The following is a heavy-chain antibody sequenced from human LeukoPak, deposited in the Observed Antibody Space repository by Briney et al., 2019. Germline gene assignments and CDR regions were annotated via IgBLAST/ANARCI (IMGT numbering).Heavy chain of an antibody. Sequence: SETLSLTCTVSSGSISDGGYYWVWIRQPPGKGLEWIGSIYYSGTSYYNPSLTNRLTISVDTSNNQFSLKLSSVTAADTAVYYCARAVMVAVAGGRFDRWGQGALVTVSS. J-gene: IGHJ4*02. CDR3: ARAVMVAVAGGRFDR. CDR2: IYYSGTS. CDR1: SGSISDGGYY. D-gene: IGHD6-19*01. V-gene: IGHV4-39*07.